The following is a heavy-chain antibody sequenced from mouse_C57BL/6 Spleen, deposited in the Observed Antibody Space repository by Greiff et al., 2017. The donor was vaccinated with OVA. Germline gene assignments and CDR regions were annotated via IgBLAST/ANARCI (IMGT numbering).Heavy chain of an antibody. CDR3: ASLGLFITTVGATSGYFDV. Sequence: QVQLQQSGAELARPGASVKLSCKASGYTFTSYGISWVKQRTGQGLEWIGEIYPRSGNTYYYEKFKGKATLTADKSSSTAYMELRSLTSEDSAVYFCASLGLFITTVGATSGYFDVWGTGTTVTVSS. CDR2: IYPRSGNT. D-gene: IGHD1-1*01. J-gene: IGHJ1*03. V-gene: IGHV1-81*01. CDR1: GYTFTSYG.